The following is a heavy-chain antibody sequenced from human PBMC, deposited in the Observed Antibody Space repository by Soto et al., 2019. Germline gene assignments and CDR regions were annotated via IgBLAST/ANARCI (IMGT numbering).Heavy chain of an antibody. D-gene: IGHD3-10*01. J-gene: IGHJ4*02. V-gene: IGHV3-72*01. CDR2: SRSRPDNYAT. Sequence: EVQLVESGGGLVQPGGSLRLSCATSGITFSDHDMDWVRQAPGKGLEWLGRSRSRPDNYATDYAASVRGRFTFSRDDSKSSLSLQLRSLKIGETAMYYCVLWVRGLINYWGQGTLVTVSS. CDR3: VLWVRGLINY. CDR1: GITFSDHD.